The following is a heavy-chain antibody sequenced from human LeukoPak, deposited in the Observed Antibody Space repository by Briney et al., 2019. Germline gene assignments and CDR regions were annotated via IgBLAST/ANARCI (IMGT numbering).Heavy chain of an antibody. CDR3: KSGGAAPGSFDN. CDR1: GFAFSDYW. J-gene: IGHJ4*02. Sequence: GGSLRLSCAASGFAFSDYWMSWMRQAPGKGLEWVANIKYDGNEEYYVDSVKGRSTISRDNAKSSLYLQLNSLTIEDTAVYYCKSGGAAPGSFDNWGQGTLVTVSP. CDR2: IKYDGNEE. D-gene: IGHD6-13*01. V-gene: IGHV3-7*01.